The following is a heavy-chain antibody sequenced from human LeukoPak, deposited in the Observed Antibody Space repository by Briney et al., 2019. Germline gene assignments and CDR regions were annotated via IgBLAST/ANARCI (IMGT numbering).Heavy chain of an antibody. CDR3: ARVYCTGGSCYGPFDD. Sequence: GGSLRLSCAASGFTLSSYAMHWVRQAPGKGLEWVAVISYDGSNKYYADSVKGRFTISRDNSKNTLYLQMNSLRAEDTSVYYCARVYCTGGSCYGPFDDWGQGTLVTVSS. D-gene: IGHD2-15*01. V-gene: IGHV3-30-3*01. CDR2: ISYDGSNK. CDR1: GFTLSSYA. J-gene: IGHJ4*02.